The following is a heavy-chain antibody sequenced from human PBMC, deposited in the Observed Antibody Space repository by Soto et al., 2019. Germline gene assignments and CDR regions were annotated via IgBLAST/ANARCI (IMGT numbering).Heavy chain of an antibody. J-gene: IGHJ6*02. Sequence: GGSLRLSCATSGFTFSSYEMNWVRQAPGKGLEWVSYISSSGSTIYYADPVKGRFTISRDNAKNSLYLQMDSLRAEDTAVYYCARDQEAGSFFPYYYGMDVWGQGTTVTVSS. CDR1: GFTFSSYE. D-gene: IGHD6-13*01. CDR3: ARDQEAGSFFPYYYGMDV. CDR2: ISSSGSTI. V-gene: IGHV3-48*03.